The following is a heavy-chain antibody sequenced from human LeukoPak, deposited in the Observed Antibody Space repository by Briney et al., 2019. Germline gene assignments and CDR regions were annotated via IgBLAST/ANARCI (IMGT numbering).Heavy chain of an antibody. CDR1: GGTLSNYA. J-gene: IGHJ4*02. CDR2: IIPIFGTA. V-gene: IGHV1-69*13. CDR3: ARTSYCGGDCLDY. Sequence: AVTVSCKGSGGTLSNYAISWVGQPPAQGLEGMGGIIPIFGTANYAQKFQGRVTITADESTSTAYMELSSLRSEDTAVYYCARTSYCGGDCLDYWGEGTLVTVSS. D-gene: IGHD2-21*02.